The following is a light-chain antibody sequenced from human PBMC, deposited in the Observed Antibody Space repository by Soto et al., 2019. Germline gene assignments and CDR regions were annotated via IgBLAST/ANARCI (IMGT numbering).Light chain of an antibody. J-gene: IGKJ5*01. CDR3: QQYNNWPPIT. V-gene: IGKV3-15*01. CDR1: QNININ. CDR2: AAS. Sequence: DIVMTQSPATLSVSPGARVTPSCRASQNININLAWYQQRPGQAPRLLIYAASTRATDFPARFSASGSGTEFTLTISSLQSEDFAVYYCQQYNNWPPITFGQGTRLEIK.